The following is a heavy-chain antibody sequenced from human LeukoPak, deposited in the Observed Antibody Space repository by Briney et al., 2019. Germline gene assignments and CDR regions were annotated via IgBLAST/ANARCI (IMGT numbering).Heavy chain of an antibody. CDR3: ARVRQKYNWNYWFDP. Sequence: TSETLSLTCTVSGGSISSGGYYRSWIRQHPGKGLEWIGYIYYSGSTYYNPSLKSRVTISVDTSKNQFSLKLSSVTAADTAVYYCARVRQKYNWNYWFDPWGQGTLVTVPS. CDR1: GGSISSGGYY. CDR2: IYYSGST. D-gene: IGHD1-7*01. J-gene: IGHJ5*02. V-gene: IGHV4-31*03.